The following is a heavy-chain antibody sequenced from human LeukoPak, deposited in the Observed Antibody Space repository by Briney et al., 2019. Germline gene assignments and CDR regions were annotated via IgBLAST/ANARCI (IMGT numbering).Heavy chain of an antibody. V-gene: IGHV4-30-4*07. J-gene: IGHJ6*03. Sequence: SETLSLTCAVSGGSISSGGYSWNWIRQPPGKGLEWIGYIYNSGSTSYNPSLKSRVTMSVDTSKNQFSLKLSSVTAADTAVYYCARTTKGYCRGSTCYYYYYYMNVWGKGTTVTVSS. CDR2: IYNSGST. CDR3: ARTTKGYCRGSTCYYYYYYMNV. CDR1: GGSISSGGYS. D-gene: IGHD2-15*01.